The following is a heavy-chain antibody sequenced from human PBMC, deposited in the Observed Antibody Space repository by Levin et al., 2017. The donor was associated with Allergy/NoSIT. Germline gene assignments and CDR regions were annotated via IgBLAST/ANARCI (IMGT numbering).Heavy chain of an antibody. CDR2: IYSGGNT. CDR1: GFTVSSHY. D-gene: IGHD1-7*01. CDR3: ARASNWNYDY. V-gene: IGHV3-53*01. J-gene: IGHJ4*02. Sequence: GESLKISCAASGFTVSSHYMSWVRQAPGKGLEWVSVIYSGGNTYYADSVKGRFTISRDSSKNTLYLQMNSLRDDDTAVYYCARASNWNYDYWGQGTLVTVSS.